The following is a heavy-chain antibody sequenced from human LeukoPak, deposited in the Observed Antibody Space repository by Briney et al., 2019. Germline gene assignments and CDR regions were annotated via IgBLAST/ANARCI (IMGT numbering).Heavy chain of an antibody. V-gene: IGHV3-74*03. D-gene: IGHD3-10*01. Sequence: GGSLRLSCTASGFTFSRHWMHWVRQAPGKGLVWVSRINSDGSYTTYADSVKGRFTISRDNAKNTLYLQMNSLRPEDTAVYFCAREVAGDFGDNWFDPWGQGTLVTVSS. CDR2: INSDGSYT. CDR1: GFTFSRHW. CDR3: AREVAGDFGDNWFDP. J-gene: IGHJ5*02.